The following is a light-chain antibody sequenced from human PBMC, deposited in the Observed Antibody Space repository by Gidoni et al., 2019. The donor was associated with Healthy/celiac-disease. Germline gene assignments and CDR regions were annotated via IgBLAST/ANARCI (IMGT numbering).Light chain of an antibody. CDR1: QSVSSSY. CDR3: QQYGSSSIT. Sequence: EIVLTQSPDTLSLSPGERATLSCRASQSVSSSYLAWYQQKPGQAPRLLIYGASSRATGIPDRFSGSGSGTDFTLTISRLEPEDFAVYYCQQYGSSSITFGQXTRLEIK. J-gene: IGKJ5*01. V-gene: IGKV3-20*01. CDR2: GAS.